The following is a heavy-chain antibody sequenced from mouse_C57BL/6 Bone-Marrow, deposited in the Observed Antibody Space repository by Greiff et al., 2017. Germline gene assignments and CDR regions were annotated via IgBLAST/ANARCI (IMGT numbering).Heavy chain of an antibody. V-gene: IGHV1-54*01. CDR2: LNPGSGGT. CDR3: ARRSYYYGSSYLYYYAMDY. J-gene: IGHJ4*01. CDR1: GYAFTNYL. D-gene: IGHD1-1*01. Sequence: VQLQESGAELVRPGTSVKVSCKASGYAFTNYLIEWVKQRPGQGLEWIGVLNPGSGGTNYNEKFKGKATLTADKSSSTAYMQLSSLTSEDSAVYFCARRSYYYGSSYLYYYAMDYWGQGTSVTVSS.